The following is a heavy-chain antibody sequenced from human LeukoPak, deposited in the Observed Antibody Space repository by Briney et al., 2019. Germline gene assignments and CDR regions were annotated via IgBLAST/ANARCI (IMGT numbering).Heavy chain of an antibody. CDR2: IYYSGST. CDR3: ARPYDSSGYYYEGDY. V-gene: IGHV4-39*01. CDR1: GGSISSYY. D-gene: IGHD3-22*01. J-gene: IGHJ4*02. Sequence: PSETLSLTCTVSGGSISSYYWGWIRQPPGKGLEWIGSIYYSGSTYYNPSLKSRVTISVDTSKNQFSLKLSSVTAADTAVYYCARPYDSSGYYYEGDYWGQGTLVTVSS.